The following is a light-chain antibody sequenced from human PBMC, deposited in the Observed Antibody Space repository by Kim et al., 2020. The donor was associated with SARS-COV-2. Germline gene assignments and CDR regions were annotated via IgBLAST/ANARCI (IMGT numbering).Light chain of an antibody. Sequence: VTISCTGSSSNIAAGYDVHWYQQRPGTAPKLLIYGNSNRPSGVPDRFSGSKSGTSASLAITGLQAEDEADYYCQSYDSSLSGSVVFGGGTQLTVL. V-gene: IGLV1-40*01. CDR1: SSNIAAGYD. J-gene: IGLJ2*01. CDR2: GNS. CDR3: QSYDSSLSGSVV.